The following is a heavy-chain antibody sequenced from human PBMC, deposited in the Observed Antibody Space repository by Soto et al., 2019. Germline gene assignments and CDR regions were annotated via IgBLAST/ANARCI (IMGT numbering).Heavy chain of an antibody. D-gene: IGHD2-2*01. Sequence: QVQLVQSGAEVKKPGASVKVSCKASGYTFTSYGISWVRQAPGQGLEWMGWISAYNGNTNYAQKLQGRVTMTTDTSTSTVYMELRSLRSDDTAVYYCARANLYCSSTSCYYYWGQGTLVTVSS. J-gene: IGHJ4*02. CDR3: ARANLYCSSTSCYYY. CDR2: ISAYNGNT. V-gene: IGHV1-18*01. CDR1: GYTFTSYG.